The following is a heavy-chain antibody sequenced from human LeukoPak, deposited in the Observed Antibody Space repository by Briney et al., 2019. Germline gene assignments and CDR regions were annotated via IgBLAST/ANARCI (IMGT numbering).Heavy chain of an antibody. V-gene: IGHV3-33*01. CDR1: GFTFSNYA. CDR2: IWYDGSYK. Sequence: QPGGSLRLSCAASGFTFSNYAMHWVRQPPGKGLEWVAIIWYDGSYKYYADSVKGRFTVSRDNSKNTLYLQVNSLTAEDTAVYYCARVTGYYFDYWGQGTLVTVSS. D-gene: IGHD3-10*01. J-gene: IGHJ4*02. CDR3: ARVTGYYFDY.